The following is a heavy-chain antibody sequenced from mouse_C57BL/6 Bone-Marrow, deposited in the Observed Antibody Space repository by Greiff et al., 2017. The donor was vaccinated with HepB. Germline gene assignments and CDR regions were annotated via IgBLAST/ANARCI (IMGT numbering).Heavy chain of an antibody. CDR2: IYPRSGNT. Sequence: VQLQQSGAELARPGASVKLSCKASGYTFTSYGISWVKQRTGQGLEWIGEIYPRSGNTYYNEKFKGKATLTADKSSSTAYMELRSLTSEDSAVYFCARTGSSGYVGGVCYAMDYWGQGTSVTVSS. D-gene: IGHD3-2*02. CDR1: GYTFTSYG. CDR3: ARTGSSGYVGGVCYAMDY. V-gene: IGHV1-81*01. J-gene: IGHJ4*01.